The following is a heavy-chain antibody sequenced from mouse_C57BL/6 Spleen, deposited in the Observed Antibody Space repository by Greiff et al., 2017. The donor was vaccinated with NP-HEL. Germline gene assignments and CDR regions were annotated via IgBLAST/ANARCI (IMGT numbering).Heavy chain of an antibody. CDR1: GYTFTSYW. CDR2: IHPNSGST. J-gene: IGHJ2*01. V-gene: IGHV1-64*01. Sequence: VQLQQPGAELVKPGASVKLSCKASGYTFTSYWMHWVKQRPGQGLEWIGMIHPNSGSTNYNEKFKSKATLTVDKSSSTAYMQLSSLTSEDSAVYYCARGEGLLLRSLDYWGQGTTLTVSS. D-gene: IGHD1-1*01. CDR3: ARGEGLLLRSLDY.